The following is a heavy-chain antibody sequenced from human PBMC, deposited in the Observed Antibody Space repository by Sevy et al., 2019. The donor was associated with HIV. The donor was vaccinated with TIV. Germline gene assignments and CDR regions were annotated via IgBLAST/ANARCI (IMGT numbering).Heavy chain of an antibody. CDR3: ARGPYNSGLRFDF. D-gene: IGHD5-12*01. CDR2: ISFDGGNT. J-gene: IGHJ4*02. V-gene: IGHV3-30-3*01. Sequence: GGSLRLSCVASGFSLSGYAMHWVRQGPDKGLAWVAVISFDGGNTYYSDAVEGRFTISRDNSKNTVFLQMNSLSPDDTALYYCARGPYNSGLRFDFWGQGTLVTVSS. CDR1: GFSLSGYA.